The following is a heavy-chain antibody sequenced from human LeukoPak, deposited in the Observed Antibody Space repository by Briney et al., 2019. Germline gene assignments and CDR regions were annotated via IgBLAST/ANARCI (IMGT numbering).Heavy chain of an antibody. J-gene: IGHJ4*02. CDR1: GFTFSSYS. CDR2: ISSSSSYI. CDR3: ARGKGYNWNYADY. D-gene: IGHD1-20*01. Sequence: PGGSLRLSCAASGFTFSSYSMNWVRQAPGKGLEWVSSISSSSSYIYYADSVKGRFTISRDNAKNSLYLQMNSLRAEDTAVYYCARGKGYNWNYADYWGQGTLVTVSS. V-gene: IGHV3-21*01.